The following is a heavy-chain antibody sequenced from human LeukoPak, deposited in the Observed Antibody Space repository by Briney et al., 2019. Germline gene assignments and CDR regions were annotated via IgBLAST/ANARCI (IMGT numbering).Heavy chain of an antibody. Sequence: GGSLRLSCAASGFTFSSYEMNWVRQAPGKGLEWVSSISSSSSYIYYADSVKGRFTISRDNAKNSLYLQMNSLRDEDTAVYYCARGGSGYSYGKIDSWGQGILVTVSS. J-gene: IGHJ4*02. CDR1: GFTFSSYE. D-gene: IGHD5-18*01. V-gene: IGHV3-21*01. CDR2: ISSSSSYI. CDR3: ARGGSGYSYGKIDS.